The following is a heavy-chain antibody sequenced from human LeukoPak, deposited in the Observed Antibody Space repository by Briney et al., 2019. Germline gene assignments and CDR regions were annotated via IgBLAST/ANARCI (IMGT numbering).Heavy chain of an antibody. J-gene: IGHJ4*02. CDR2: ISSSGRSI. V-gene: IGHV3-48*03. CDR3: AKEDIAGNGFPFDS. D-gene: IGHD5-12*01. CDR1: GFTFNIYE. Sequence: GGSLRLSCAASGFTFNIYEMNWVRQAPGEGPEWISHISSSGRSIYYADSVKGRFTISRDNAKNSVYLQMNSLRVEDTAIYYCAKEDIAGNGFPFDSWGQGTMVTVSS.